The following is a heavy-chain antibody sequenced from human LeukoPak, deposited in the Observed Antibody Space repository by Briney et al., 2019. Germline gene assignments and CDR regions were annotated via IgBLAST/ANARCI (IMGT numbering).Heavy chain of an antibody. CDR2: INRSGDST. Sequence: PGGSLRLSCAASGFTFSSYSMSWVRQAPGKGLEWVSTINRSGDSTYYADSVKGRFTISRDNSKNTLYLQMNSLRADDTALYYCAKGRTTVTTAWGYWGQGTLVTVSS. CDR3: AKGRTTVTTAWGY. V-gene: IGHV3-23*01. CDR1: GFTFSSYS. J-gene: IGHJ4*02. D-gene: IGHD4-17*01.